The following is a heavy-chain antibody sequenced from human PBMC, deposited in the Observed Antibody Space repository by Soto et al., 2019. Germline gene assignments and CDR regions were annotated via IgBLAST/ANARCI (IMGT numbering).Heavy chain of an antibody. CDR3: ARGRDYYDSSGYRST. CDR2: MNPNSGNT. D-gene: IGHD3-22*01. Sequence: GASVKVSCKASGYTFTSYDINWVRQATGQGLEWMGWMNPNSGNTGYAQKFQGRVTMTRNTSISTDYIEMSSLRSEDTAVYYCARGRDYYDSSGYRSTWGQGTLVTVSS. CDR1: GYTFTSYD. J-gene: IGHJ5*02. V-gene: IGHV1-8*01.